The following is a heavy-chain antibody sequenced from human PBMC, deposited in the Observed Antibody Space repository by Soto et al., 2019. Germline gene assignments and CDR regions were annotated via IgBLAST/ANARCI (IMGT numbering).Heavy chain of an antibody. J-gene: IGHJ6*02. V-gene: IGHV3-30*18. CDR1: GFTFSSYG. CDR2: ISYDGSNK. D-gene: IGHD2-8*01. Sequence: GVSLRLSCAASGFTFSSYGMHWVRQAPGKGLEWVAVISYDGSNKYYADSVKGRFTISRDNSKNTLYLQMNSLRAEDTAVYYCAKERLRSHIVLMVYDTQYFYSGIDVWGQGTTVTVS. CDR3: AKERLRSHIVLMVYDTQYFYSGIDV.